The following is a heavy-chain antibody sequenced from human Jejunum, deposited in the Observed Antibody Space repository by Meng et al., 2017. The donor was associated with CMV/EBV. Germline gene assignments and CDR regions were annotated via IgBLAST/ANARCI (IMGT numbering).Heavy chain of an antibody. CDR2: INQDGGEK. J-gene: IGHJ3*01. CDR3: AAYIKDAFDL. CDR1: GFPLSSYW. Sequence: CRASGFPLSSYWMGWVRQGPGKGLEWVANINQDGGEKYYADSVKGRFSIFRDNAKNSLYLQMNSLRAEDTAVYYCAAYIKDAFDLWGQGTMVTVSS. V-gene: IGHV3-7*01. D-gene: IGHD2-21*01.